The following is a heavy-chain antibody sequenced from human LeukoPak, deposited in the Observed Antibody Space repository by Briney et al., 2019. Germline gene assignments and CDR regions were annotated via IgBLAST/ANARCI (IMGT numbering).Heavy chain of an antibody. CDR3: AKDKMAAADKIYYYYGMDV. V-gene: IGHV3-23*01. D-gene: IGHD6-13*01. Sequence: GSLRLSCAASGFTFSSYAMSWVRQAPGKGLEWVSAISGSGGSTYYADSVKGRFTISRDNSKNTLHLQMNSLRAEDTALYYCAKDKMAAADKIYYYYGMDVWGQGTTVTVSS. CDR2: ISGSGGST. CDR1: GFTFSSYA. J-gene: IGHJ6*02.